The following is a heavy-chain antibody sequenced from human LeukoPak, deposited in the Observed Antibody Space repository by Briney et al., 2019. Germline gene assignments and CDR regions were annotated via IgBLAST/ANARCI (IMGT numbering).Heavy chain of an antibody. Sequence: GASVKVSCKASGYTFTTYAVNWVRQVPGQGLEWMGWINTNTGNPTYAQGFTGRFVFSLDTSVSTAYLQISSLKTEDTAVYSCARGMRYSSGSYGMDVWGQGTTVTVSS. V-gene: IGHV7-4-1*02. CDR2: INTNTGNP. CDR1: GYTFTTYA. CDR3: ARGMRYSSGSYGMDV. D-gene: IGHD6-19*01. J-gene: IGHJ6*02.